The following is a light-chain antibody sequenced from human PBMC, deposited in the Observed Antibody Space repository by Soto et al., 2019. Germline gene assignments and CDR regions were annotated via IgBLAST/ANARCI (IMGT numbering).Light chain of an antibody. J-gene: IGKJ1*01. CDR3: LQDYNYPHT. V-gene: IGKV1-6*01. Sequence: AIQMTQSPSSLSASVGDRVTITCRASQGIRNDLGWYQQKPGKAPTVLIFAAASLQRGVPSRFSGSGSGTDVTLTISSLQPEDFATYYCLQDYNYPHTFGQGTKVEIK. CDR2: AAA. CDR1: QGIRND.